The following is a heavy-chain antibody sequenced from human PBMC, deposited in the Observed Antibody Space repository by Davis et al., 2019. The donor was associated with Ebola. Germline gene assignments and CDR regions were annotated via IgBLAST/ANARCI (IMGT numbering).Heavy chain of an antibody. V-gene: IGHV3-74*01. Sequence: PGGSLRLSCEASGFIFSNYWMHWVRQAPGKGLEWVSRIRSDGGSMFYADSVKGRFTVSRDNSKNTLYLELNSVRAEDTAIYYCVKDFTLSTWGQGTLVTVSS. CDR3: VKDFTLST. CDR2: IRSDGGSM. J-gene: IGHJ5*02. CDR1: GFIFSNYW. D-gene: IGHD3-3*01.